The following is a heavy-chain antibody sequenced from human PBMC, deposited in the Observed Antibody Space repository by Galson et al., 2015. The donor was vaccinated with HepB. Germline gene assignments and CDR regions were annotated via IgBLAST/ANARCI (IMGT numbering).Heavy chain of an antibody. D-gene: IGHD5-12*01. CDR2: ISYDGSNK. Sequence: SLRLSCAASGFTFSSYGMHWVRQAPGKGLEWVAVISYDGSNKYYADSVKGRFTISRDNSKNTLYLQMNSLRAEDTAVYYCAKEGGYSEFDYWGQGTLVTVSS. CDR3: AKEGGYSEFDY. J-gene: IGHJ4*02. CDR1: GFTFSSYG. V-gene: IGHV3-30*18.